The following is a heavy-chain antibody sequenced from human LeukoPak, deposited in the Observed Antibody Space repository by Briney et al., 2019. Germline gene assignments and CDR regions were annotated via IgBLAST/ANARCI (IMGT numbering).Heavy chain of an antibody. CDR3: ARVRDGYNDAYDI. J-gene: IGHJ3*02. CDR1: AYTFTNHY. V-gene: IGHV1-46*01. CDR2: INPTGGNT. Sequence: GASVKVSCKTSAYTFTNHYIHWVRQAPGQGLEWMGLINPTGGNTNYAQNFQGRVTMTRDTSTSTVYMELSSLRSEDTAVYYCARVRDGYNDAYDIWGQGTMVTVPS. D-gene: IGHD5-24*01.